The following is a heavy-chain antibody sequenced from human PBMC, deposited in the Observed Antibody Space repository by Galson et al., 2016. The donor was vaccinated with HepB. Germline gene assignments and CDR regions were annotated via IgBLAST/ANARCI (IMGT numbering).Heavy chain of an antibody. D-gene: IGHD6-13*01. V-gene: IGHV1-18*04. J-gene: IGHJ4*02. CDR1: GFTFTSYG. CDR3: ARTHQLMAAAGTGNS. Sequence: SVKVSCKASGFTFTSYGITWVRQAPGQGLEWMGWISAYNGHTHYAQNFQGRVTMTTDTSPTTAYMEVRSLRSNDTAVYFCARTHQLMAAAGTGNSWGQGTLVTVSA. CDR2: ISAYNGHT.